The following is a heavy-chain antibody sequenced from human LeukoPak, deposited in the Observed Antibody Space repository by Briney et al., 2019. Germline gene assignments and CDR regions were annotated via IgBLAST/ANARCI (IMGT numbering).Heavy chain of an antibody. CDR1: GFTVSSNY. CDR3: ARGPRYYDSSGYYYYYGMDV. V-gene: IGHV3-11*01. CDR2: ISSSGSTI. J-gene: IGHJ6*02. Sequence: GGSLRLSCAASGFTVSSNYMSWVRQAPGKGLEWVSYISSSGSTIYYADSVKGRFTISRDNAKNSLYLQMNSLRAEDTAVYYCARGPRYYDSSGYYYYYGMDVWGQGTTVTVSS. D-gene: IGHD3-22*01.